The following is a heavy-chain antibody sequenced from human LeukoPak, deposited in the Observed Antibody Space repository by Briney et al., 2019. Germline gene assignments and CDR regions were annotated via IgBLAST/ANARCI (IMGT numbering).Heavy chain of an antibody. CDR1: GGSISSYY. Sequence: SETLSLTCTVSGGSISSYYWSWIRQPPGKGLEWIGYIYYSGSTNYNPSLKSRVTISVDTSKNQFSLKLSSVTAADTAVYYCAKDLMGYYDILTGYMGFDYWGQGTLVTVSS. J-gene: IGHJ4*02. V-gene: IGHV4-59*12. CDR2: IYYSGST. D-gene: IGHD3-9*01. CDR3: AKDLMGYYDILTGYMGFDY.